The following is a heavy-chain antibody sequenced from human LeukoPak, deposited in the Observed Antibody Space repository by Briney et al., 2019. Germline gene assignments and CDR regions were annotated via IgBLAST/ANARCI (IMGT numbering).Heavy chain of an antibody. J-gene: IGHJ4*02. CDR3: ARLHPYYFDY. CDR1: GGSISSSSYY. Sequence: SETLSLTCTVSGGSISSSSYYWGWIRQPPGKGLEWIGSIYYSGSTYYNPSLKSRVTISVDTSKNQFSLKLSSVTAADTAVYYCARLHPYYFDYWGQGTLVTVPS. V-gene: IGHV4-39*01. CDR2: IYYSGST.